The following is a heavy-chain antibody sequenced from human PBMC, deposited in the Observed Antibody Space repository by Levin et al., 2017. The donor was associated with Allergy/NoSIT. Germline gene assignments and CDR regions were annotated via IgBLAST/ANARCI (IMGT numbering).Heavy chain of an antibody. CDR3: ARNSRGNSAYDAFDI. J-gene: IGHJ3*02. D-gene: IGHD5-12*01. CDR1: GFTFRDYW. V-gene: IGHV3-7*03. Sequence: PGGSLRLSCAAAGFTFRDYWMTWVRQTPGRGLEWLASIDQDGGQKYYVDSVKGRFTISRDNAKNSVDLQMNYLRDDDTAVYHCARNSRGNSAYDAFDIWGHGTMVTFSS. CDR2: IDQDGGQK.